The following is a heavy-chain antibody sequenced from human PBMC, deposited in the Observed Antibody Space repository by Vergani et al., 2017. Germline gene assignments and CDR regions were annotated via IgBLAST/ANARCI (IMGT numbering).Heavy chain of an antibody. Sequence: QVQLQQWGAGLLKPSETLSLTCAVSGGSINPSSSFWGWIRQSPGKGLEWIGSINYVGRTYYIPSLQSRATVFVDTSKNQFSLNLTSVTAADTAVYYCARGRGDNWYVDLWGRGTLVTVSS. V-gene: IGHV4-39*01. J-gene: IGHJ2*01. D-gene: IGHD3-10*01. CDR3: ARGRGDNWYVDL. CDR2: INYVGRT. CDR1: GGSINPSSSF.